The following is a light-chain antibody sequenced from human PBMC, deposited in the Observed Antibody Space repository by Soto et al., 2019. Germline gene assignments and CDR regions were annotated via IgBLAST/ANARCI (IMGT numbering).Light chain of an antibody. Sequence: EIVLTQSPATLSLSPGERATLSCRASQSVSSYLAWYQQRPGQAPRLLIYDASNRAPGIPARFSGSGSGTDFTLTINSLEPEDFAVYYCQQRSNWPPTFGPGTKVDI. CDR2: DAS. CDR3: QQRSNWPPT. V-gene: IGKV3-11*01. J-gene: IGKJ3*01. CDR1: QSVSSY.